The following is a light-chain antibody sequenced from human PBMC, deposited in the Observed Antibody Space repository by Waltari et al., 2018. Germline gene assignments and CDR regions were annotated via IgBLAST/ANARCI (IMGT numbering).Light chain of an antibody. CDR1: RSLVHSDGNTH. Sequence: MTPSPLSLSVTLGQTASISCTSSRSLVHSDGNTHLVWFHQRPGQSPRRLIYKVSNRDSGVPDRFGGSGSGSDFTLKISYVEAEDVGVYYCMQGTHWPYTF. V-gene: IGKV2-30*02. CDR3: MQGTHWPYT. CDR2: KVS. J-gene: IGKJ2*01.